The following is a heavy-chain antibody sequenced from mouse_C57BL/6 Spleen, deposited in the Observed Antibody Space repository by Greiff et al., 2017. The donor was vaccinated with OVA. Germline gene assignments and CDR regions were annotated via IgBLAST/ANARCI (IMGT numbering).Heavy chain of an antibody. CDR2: INPSSGYT. Sequence: VQVVESGAELARPGASVKMSCKASGYTFTSYTMHWVKQRPGQGLEWIGYINPSSGYTKYNQKFKDKATLTADKSSSTAYMQLSSLTSEDSAVYYCASLDFDYWGQGTTLTVSS. CDR1: GYTFTSYT. J-gene: IGHJ2*01. V-gene: IGHV1-4*01. CDR3: ASLDFDY.